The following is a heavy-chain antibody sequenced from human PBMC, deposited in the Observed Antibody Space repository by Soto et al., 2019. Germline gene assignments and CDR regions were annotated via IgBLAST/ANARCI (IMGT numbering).Heavy chain of an antibody. Sequence: GGSLRLSCAASGFTFSSYSMNWVRQAPGKGLEWVSYISSSSSTIYYADSVKGRFTISRDNAKNSLYLQMNSLRAEDTAVYYCARDMDYGDYALDYWGQGTLVTVSS. CDR2: ISSSSSTI. CDR3: ARDMDYGDYALDY. D-gene: IGHD4-17*01. V-gene: IGHV3-48*01. CDR1: GFTFSSYS. J-gene: IGHJ4*02.